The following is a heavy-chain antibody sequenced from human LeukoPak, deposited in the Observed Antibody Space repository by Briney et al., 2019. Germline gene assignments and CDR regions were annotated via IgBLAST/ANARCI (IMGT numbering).Heavy chain of an antibody. CDR2: IGTAGDT. Sequence: GGSLRLSCAASGFTFSSYDMHWVRQATGKGLEWVSAIGTAGDTYYPGSVKGRFTISRENAKNSLYLQMNSLRAGDTAVYYCARLSDWLDGLDYWAREPWPPSPQ. V-gene: IGHV3-13*01. D-gene: IGHD6-19*01. J-gene: IGHJ4*02. CDR3: ARLSDWLDGLDY. CDR1: GFTFSSYD.